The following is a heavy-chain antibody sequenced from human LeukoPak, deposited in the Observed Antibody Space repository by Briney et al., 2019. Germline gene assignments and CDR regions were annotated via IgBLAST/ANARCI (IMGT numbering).Heavy chain of an antibody. V-gene: IGHV1-18*01. D-gene: IGHD6-25*01. CDR1: GYTFTSYG. J-gene: IGHJ6*03. CDR3: ARPRLESKHRTHYYMDV. CDR2: ISAYNGNT. Sequence: ASVKVSCKASGYTFTSYGISWVRQAPGQGLEWMGWISAYNGNTNYAQKLQGRVTMTTDTSTSTAYMELRSLRSDDTAVYYCARPRLESKHRTHYYMDVWGKGTTVTISS.